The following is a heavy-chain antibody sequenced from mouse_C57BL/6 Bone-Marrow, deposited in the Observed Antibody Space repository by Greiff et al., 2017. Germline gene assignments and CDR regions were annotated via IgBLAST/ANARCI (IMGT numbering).Heavy chain of an antibody. D-gene: IGHD1-1*01. CDR1: GYAFTNYL. J-gene: IGHJ1*03. CDR2: INPGSGGT. V-gene: IGHV1-54*01. CDR3: ARKKNYGPGWYFDV. Sequence: QVQLQQSGAELVRPGTSVKVSCKASGYAFTNYLIEWVKQRPGQGLEWIGVINPGSGGTNYNEKFKGKATLTADKSSSTAYMQLSSLTSEDSAVWFCARKKNYGPGWYFDVWGTGTTVTVSS.